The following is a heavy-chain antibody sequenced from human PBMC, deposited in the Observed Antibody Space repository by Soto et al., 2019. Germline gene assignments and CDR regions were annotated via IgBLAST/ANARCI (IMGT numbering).Heavy chain of an antibody. CDR2: INHRGST. J-gene: IGHJ4*02. Sequence: QVQLQQWGAGLLKPSETLSLTCAVYGGSFSGYYWTWIRQPPGKGLEWIGEINHRGSTNYNPSLKSRVSISVDRPKNQFSLNLSSVTAADTAVYYCARVEYNWTPRHYGSFDSWGRGTLVTVSS. V-gene: IGHV4-34*01. CDR3: ARVEYNWTPRHYGSFDS. CDR1: GGSFSGYY. D-gene: IGHD1-1*01.